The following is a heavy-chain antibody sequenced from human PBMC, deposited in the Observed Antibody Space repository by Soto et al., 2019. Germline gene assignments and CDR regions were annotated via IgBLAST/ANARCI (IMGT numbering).Heavy chain of an antibody. CDR2: MSYDGSNK. Sequence: QVQLVESGGGVVQPGRSLRLSCAASGFTFSSYAMHWVRQAPGKGLEWVAVMSYDGSNKYYADSVKGRFTISRDNSKNTLYLQMISLRAEDTAVYYCARARLDTPALDYWGQGTLVTVSS. J-gene: IGHJ4*02. D-gene: IGHD2-2*01. V-gene: IGHV3-30-3*01. CDR3: ARARLDTPALDY. CDR1: GFTFSSYA.